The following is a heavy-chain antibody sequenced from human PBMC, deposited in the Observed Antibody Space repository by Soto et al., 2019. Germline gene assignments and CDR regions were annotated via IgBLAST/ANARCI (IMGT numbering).Heavy chain of an antibody. D-gene: IGHD7-27*01. CDR3: AKEVSLGSTVDLGY. J-gene: IGHJ4*02. V-gene: IGHV3-23*01. CDR2: ISGSGGST. CDR1: GFTFSIFA. Sequence: GGSLRLSCAASGFTFSIFAMSWVRQSPGKGLEWVSTISGSGGSTYYADAVKGRFTISRDNSMGTLYLQMKSLRVEDTATYYCAKEVSLGSTVDLGYWGQGALVPVYS.